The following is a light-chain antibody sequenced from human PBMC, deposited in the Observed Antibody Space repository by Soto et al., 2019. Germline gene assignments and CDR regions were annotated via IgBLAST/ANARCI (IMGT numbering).Light chain of an antibody. CDR3: QVWDRTTAG. Sequence: SYELTQPLSVSVALGQTARITCGGNNIGSKNVHWYQQKSGQAPVLVIYRDNNRPSGIPERFSGANSGNTATLTISRAQAGDDGDYYCQVWDRTTAGFVGGTKLTVL. CDR2: RDN. CDR1: NIGSKN. V-gene: IGLV3-9*01. J-gene: IGLJ2*01.